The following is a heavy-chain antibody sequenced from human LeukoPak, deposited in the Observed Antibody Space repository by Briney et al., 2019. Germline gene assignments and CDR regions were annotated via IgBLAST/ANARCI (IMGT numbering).Heavy chain of an antibody. CDR3: ARAFSPGYSSGWYDY. CDR1: GGSFSGYY. J-gene: IGHJ4*02. CDR2: INHSGST. D-gene: IGHD6-19*01. V-gene: IGHV4-34*01. Sequence: PSETLSLTCAVYGGSFSGYYWSWIRQPPGKGLEWIGEINHSGSTNYNPSLKSRATISVDTSKNQFSLKLSSVTAADTAVYYCARAFSPGYSSGWYDYWGQGTLVTVSS.